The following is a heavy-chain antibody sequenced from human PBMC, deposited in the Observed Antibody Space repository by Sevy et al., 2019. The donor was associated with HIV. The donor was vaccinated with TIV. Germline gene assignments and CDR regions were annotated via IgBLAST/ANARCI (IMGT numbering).Heavy chain of an antibody. J-gene: IGHJ4*02. CDR3: VISDYLNFSFDY. CDR2: IGRSGSSS. CDR1: GFNFTASA. D-gene: IGHD3-3*01. V-gene: IGHV3-23*01. Sequence: GGSLRLSCVASGFNFTASAMSWVRQSPGKGLEWVSTIGRSGSSSYYAHSVKGRFTISRDNSKRTLYLQMNSLTADDTAAYFCVISDYLNFSFDYWGQGTLVTVSS.